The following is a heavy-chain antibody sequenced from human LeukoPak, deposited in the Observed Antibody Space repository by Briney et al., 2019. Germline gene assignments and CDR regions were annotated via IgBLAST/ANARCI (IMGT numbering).Heavy chain of an antibody. V-gene: IGHV4-59*01. Sequence: SETLSLTCTVSGGSTSSYYWSWIRQPPGKGLEWIGYVYYSGSTNYNPSLESRVTISVDTSKNQFSLKLSSVTAADTAVYYCARKRLVNWYFDLWGRGTLVTVSS. D-gene: IGHD3-9*01. CDR3: ARKRLVNWYFDL. CDR2: VYYSGST. J-gene: IGHJ2*01. CDR1: GGSTSSYY.